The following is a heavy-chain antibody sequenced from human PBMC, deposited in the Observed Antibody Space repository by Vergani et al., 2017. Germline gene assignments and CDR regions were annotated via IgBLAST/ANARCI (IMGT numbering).Heavy chain of an antibody. V-gene: IGHV1-46*01. Sequence: QVQLVQSGAEVKKPGASVKVSCRASGYTFTRYYIHWLRQAPGQAFEWMGILNPTTGHTTSAQKFMGRVDMTRDPSTDTSTRTVQMTLSSLRSEDTAVYYCARSIGYCAGATCRAYYFDHWGQGTRVTVSS. CDR2: LNPTTGHT. CDR1: GYTFTRYY. D-gene: IGHD2-21*01. J-gene: IGHJ5*02. CDR3: ARSIGYCAGATCRAYYFDH.